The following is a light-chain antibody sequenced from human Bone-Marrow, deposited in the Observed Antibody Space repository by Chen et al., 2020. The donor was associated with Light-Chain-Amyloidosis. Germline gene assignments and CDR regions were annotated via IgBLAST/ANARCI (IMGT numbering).Light chain of an antibody. J-gene: IGLJ3*02. V-gene: IGLV3-21*02. CDR1: NIGSTS. CDR2: DDS. Sequence: SYVLTQPSSVSVAPGQKATIACGGNNIGSTSVHWYQQTPGQAPLLVVYDDSDRPSGIPERLSGSNSGNTATLTISRVEVGDEADYYCQVWDRSSDRPVFGGGTKLTVL. CDR3: QVWDRSSDRPV.